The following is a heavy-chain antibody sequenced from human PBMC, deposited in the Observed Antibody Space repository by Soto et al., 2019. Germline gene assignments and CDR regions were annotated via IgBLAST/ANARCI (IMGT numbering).Heavy chain of an antibody. J-gene: IGHJ4*02. CDR1: GFTVSTKY. CDR3: ARDPWAADY. CDR2: IYSGGST. D-gene: IGHD3-16*01. V-gene: IGHV3-66*01. Sequence: PGGSLRLSCAASGFTVSTKYMSWVRQAPGKGLEWVSVIYSGGSTFYADSVRGRFTISRDNSKNTVNLQMNSLRAEDTAVYYCARDPWAADYWGQGTLVIVSP.